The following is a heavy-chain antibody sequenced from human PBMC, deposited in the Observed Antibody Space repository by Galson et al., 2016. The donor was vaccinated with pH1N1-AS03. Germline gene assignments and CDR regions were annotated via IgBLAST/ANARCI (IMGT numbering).Heavy chain of an antibody. CDR3: ATARNYFDIRRFDY. Sequence: SVKVSCKASGLTFSSYAISWVRQAPGQGLEWMGGVKGVFRTTNYAQKFQGRITITMDQSTGTAYMEVSSLRAEDTAVYYCATARNYFDIRRFDYWGQGTPVTVFS. V-gene: IGHV1-69*05. CDR1: GLTFSSYA. CDR2: VKGVFRTT. D-gene: IGHD3-9*01. J-gene: IGHJ4*02.